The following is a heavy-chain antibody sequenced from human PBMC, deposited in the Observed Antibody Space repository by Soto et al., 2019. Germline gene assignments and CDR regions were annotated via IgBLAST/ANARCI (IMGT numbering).Heavy chain of an antibody. Sequence: SGGSLRLSCAASGFTFSSYGMHWVRQAPGKGLEWVAVISYDGSNKYYADSVKGRFTISRDNSKNTLYLQMNSLRAEDTAVYYCAKDHSSSYYYYYGMDVWGQGTTVTVSS. V-gene: IGHV3-30*18. J-gene: IGHJ6*02. CDR3: AKDHSSSYYYYYGMDV. CDR1: GFTFSSYG. CDR2: ISYDGSNK. D-gene: IGHD6-13*01.